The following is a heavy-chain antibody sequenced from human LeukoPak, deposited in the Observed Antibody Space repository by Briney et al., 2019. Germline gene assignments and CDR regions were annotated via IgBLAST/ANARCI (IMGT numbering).Heavy chain of an antibody. D-gene: IGHD3-3*01. J-gene: IGHJ4*02. Sequence: SETLSLACTVSGGSISSGDYYWSWIRQPPGKGLEWIGYIYYSGSTYYNPSLKSRVTISVDTSKNQFSLKLSSVTAADTAVYYCARQNYDFWSGYSDDYWGQGTLVTVSS. CDR2: IYYSGST. CDR1: GGSISSGDYY. V-gene: IGHV4-30-4*01. CDR3: ARQNYDFWSGYSDDY.